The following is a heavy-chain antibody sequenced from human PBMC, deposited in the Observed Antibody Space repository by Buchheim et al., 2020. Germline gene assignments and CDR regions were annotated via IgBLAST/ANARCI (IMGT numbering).Heavy chain of an antibody. CDR1: GFTFSNYW. CDR2: IKQDGSEK. D-gene: IGHD3-3*01. J-gene: IGHJ6*02. Sequence: EVQLEESGGGLVLPGGSLRLSCAGSGFTFSNYWMTWVRQAPGMGLEWVANIKQDGSEKIYVDSVKGRFTISRDNAKSSLSWHMSSLKAEDTAVYYCARAGTGITIFGGVNGLDVWGQGAT. CDR3: ARAGTGITIFGGVNGLDV. V-gene: IGHV3-7*01.